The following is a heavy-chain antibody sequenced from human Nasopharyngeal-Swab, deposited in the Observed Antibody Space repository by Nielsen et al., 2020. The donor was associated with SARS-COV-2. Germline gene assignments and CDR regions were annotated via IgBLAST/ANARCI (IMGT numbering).Heavy chain of an antibody. J-gene: IGHJ4*02. Sequence: GSSLNISCAASGFTFSSYVMHWVRPAPGKGLEWVAVIWYDGSNKYYADSVKGRFTISRDNSKNTLYLQMNSLRAEDTAVYYCARGLVYYDSSGGPGRGQGTLVTVSS. CDR3: ARGLVYYDSSGGPG. CDR1: GFTFSSYV. V-gene: IGHV3-33*01. CDR2: IWYDGSNK. D-gene: IGHD3-22*01.